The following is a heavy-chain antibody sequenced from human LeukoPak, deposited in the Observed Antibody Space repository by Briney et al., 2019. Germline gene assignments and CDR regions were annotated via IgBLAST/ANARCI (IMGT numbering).Heavy chain of an antibody. CDR1: GFSFSDHY. CDR2: SRNRANSYTT. J-gene: IGHJ4*02. Sequence: PGGSLRLACAVSGFSFSDHYMDWVRQAPGKGLGWVGRSRNRANSYTTEYAASVKGRFTISRDDSKNTLYLQMNSLKTEDTAVYYCARSYYYDSAIYSDFDYWGQGTLVTVSS. D-gene: IGHD3-10*01. CDR3: ARSYYYDSAIYSDFDY. V-gene: IGHV3-72*01.